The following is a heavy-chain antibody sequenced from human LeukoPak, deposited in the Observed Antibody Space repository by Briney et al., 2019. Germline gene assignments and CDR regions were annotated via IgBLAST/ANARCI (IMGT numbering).Heavy chain of an antibody. CDR2: INHSGST. Sequence: KPSVTLSLTCAVYGGSFSGYYWSWIRQPPGKGLEWIGEINHSGSTNYNPSLKSRVTISVDTSKNQFSLKLSSVTAADTAVYYCARDAGLSDYSNSIWRFDYWGQGTLVTVSS. J-gene: IGHJ4*02. D-gene: IGHD4-11*01. CDR1: GGSFSGYY. V-gene: IGHV4-34*01. CDR3: ARDAGLSDYSNSIWRFDY.